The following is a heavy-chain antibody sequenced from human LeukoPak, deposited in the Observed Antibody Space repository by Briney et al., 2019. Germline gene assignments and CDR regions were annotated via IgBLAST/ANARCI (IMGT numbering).Heavy chain of an antibody. Sequence: SVKVSCKASGGTFSSYAISWVRQAPGQGLEWMGGIIPIFGTANYAQKFQGRVTITADKSTSTAYMELGSLRSEDMAVYYCARGRRPDAFDIWGQGTMVTVSS. CDR1: GGTFSSYA. V-gene: IGHV1-69*06. CDR3: ARGRRPDAFDI. J-gene: IGHJ3*02. D-gene: IGHD1-14*01. CDR2: IIPIFGTA.